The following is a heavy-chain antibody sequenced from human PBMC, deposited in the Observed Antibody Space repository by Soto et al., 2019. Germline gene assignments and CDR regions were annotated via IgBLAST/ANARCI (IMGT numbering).Heavy chain of an antibody. CDR1: GGTISRYY. Sequence: QVQLQESGPGLVKPSETLSLTCTVSGGTISRYYWSWIRQPPGKGLEWIGDMYNTGSTVYNPSFRSRVPIPVDTSKNQFSLKLNSVTAADTAVYYCARDLWGYCGTDCYPLDVWGQGTTVTVSS. CDR3: ARDLWGYCGTDCYPLDV. J-gene: IGHJ6*02. V-gene: IGHV4-59*01. CDR2: MYNTGST. D-gene: IGHD2-21*02.